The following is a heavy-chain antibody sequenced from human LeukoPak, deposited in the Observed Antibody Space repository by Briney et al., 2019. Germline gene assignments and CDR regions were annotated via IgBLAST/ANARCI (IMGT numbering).Heavy chain of an antibody. CDR1: GGSFSGYY. D-gene: IGHD3-10*01. Sequence: SSETLSLTCAVYGGSFSGYYWSWIRQPPGKGLEWIGEINHSGSTNYNPSLKSRVTISVDTSKNQFSLKLSSVTAADTAVYCCARHGRAYYYGSGRGGLDYWGQGTLVTVSS. CDR3: ARHGRAYYYGSGRGGLDY. V-gene: IGHV4-34*01. CDR2: INHSGST. J-gene: IGHJ4*02.